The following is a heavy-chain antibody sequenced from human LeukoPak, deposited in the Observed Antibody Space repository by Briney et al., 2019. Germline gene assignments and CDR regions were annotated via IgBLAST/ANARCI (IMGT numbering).Heavy chain of an antibody. CDR1: GFTFSSYR. CDR2: INSDGSST. D-gene: IGHD2-21*01. CDR3: TTDFSIRPMVV. V-gene: IGHV3-74*01. Sequence: GGSLRLSCAASGFTFSSYRMYWVRQAPGKGLVWVSRINSDGSSTTYADSVKGRFTISRDNAKNTLYLQMNSLRAEDTAVYYCTTDFSIRPMVVWGKGTTVTVSS. J-gene: IGHJ6*03.